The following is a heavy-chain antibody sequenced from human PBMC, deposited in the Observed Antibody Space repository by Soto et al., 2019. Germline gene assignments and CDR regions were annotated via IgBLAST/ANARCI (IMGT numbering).Heavy chain of an antibody. D-gene: IGHD5-18*01. CDR2: ISSSSSTI. Sequence: PGGSLRLCCAASGFTFSSYSMNWVRQAPGKGLEWVSYISSSSSTIYYADSVKGRFTISRDNAKNSLYLQMNSLRAEDTAVYYCASHRLLAYWGQGTLVTVSS. CDR1: GFTFSSYS. V-gene: IGHV3-48*01. CDR3: ASHRLLAY. J-gene: IGHJ4*02.